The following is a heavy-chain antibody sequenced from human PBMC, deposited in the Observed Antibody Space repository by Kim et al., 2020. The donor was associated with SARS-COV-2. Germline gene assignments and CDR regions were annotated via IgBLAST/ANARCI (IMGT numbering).Heavy chain of an antibody. V-gene: IGHV5-51*01. Sequence: GESLKISCKGSGYSFSSYWIAWVRQMPGKGLEWMGIIYPGDSDTRYSPSFQGQVSISADKSISTAYLQWSSLKASDTAMYYCARLGAYDSSVYFSQGYYSMDVWGQGTTVTASS. CDR2: IYPGDSDT. J-gene: IGHJ6*02. CDR3: ARLGAYDSSVYFSQGYYSMDV. CDR1: GYSFSSYW. D-gene: IGHD3-22*01.